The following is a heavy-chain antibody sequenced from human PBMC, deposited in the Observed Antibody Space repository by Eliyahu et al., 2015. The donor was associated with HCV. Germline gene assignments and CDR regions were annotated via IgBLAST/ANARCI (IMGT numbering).Heavy chain of an antibody. J-gene: IGHJ6*02. CDR2: ISYDGSNK. Sequence: QVQLVESXGGVVQPGRSLRLSCXASGFXFSXFXIHWVRQAPGKGLEWVAVISYDGSNKXYADSVKGRFTISRDNSKNTLYLQMNSLRAEDTAVYYCARRPGVAATIHYYYYGMDVWGQGTTVTVSS. CDR3: ARRPGVAATIHYYYYGMDV. D-gene: IGHD2-15*01. CDR1: GFXFSXFX. V-gene: IGHV3-30*04.